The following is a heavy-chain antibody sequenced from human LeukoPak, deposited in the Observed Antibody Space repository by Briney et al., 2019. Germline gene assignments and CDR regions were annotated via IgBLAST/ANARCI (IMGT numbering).Heavy chain of an antibody. Sequence: ASVKVSCKASGYTFTNYYVHWVRQAPRQGLEWMGRINPDSGDTNYAQEFQGRVTMTRDTSISTAYLELSSLRSDDTAMYYCARTYFYDSSGHFDCWGQGTLVTVSS. D-gene: IGHD3-22*01. V-gene: IGHV1-2*06. CDR1: GYTFTNYY. CDR3: ARTYFYDSSGHFDC. CDR2: INPDSGDT. J-gene: IGHJ4*02.